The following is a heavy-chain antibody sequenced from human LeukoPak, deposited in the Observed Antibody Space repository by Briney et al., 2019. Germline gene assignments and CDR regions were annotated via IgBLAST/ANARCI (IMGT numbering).Heavy chain of an antibody. CDR3: ARDPGSRWYFDN. Sequence: ASVKVSCKASGYTFTGYYLHWVRQAPGQGLEWMGWINPNSGGTNYAPKFQGRLTMTRDTSTSTAYMELSRLRSDDTAVYYCARDPGSRWYFDNWGQGTLVTVSS. V-gene: IGHV1-2*02. J-gene: IGHJ4*02. CDR1: GYTFTGYY. D-gene: IGHD6-13*01. CDR2: INPNSGGT.